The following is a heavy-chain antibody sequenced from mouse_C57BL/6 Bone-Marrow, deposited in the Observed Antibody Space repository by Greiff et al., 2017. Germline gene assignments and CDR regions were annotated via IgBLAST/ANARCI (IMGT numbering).Heavy chain of an antibody. D-gene: IGHD1-1*01. CDR1: GYTFTSYW. V-gene: IGHV1-64*01. CDR3: ARWYYGSGGFAY. Sequence: QVQQQPGAALVKPGASVKLSCKASGYTFTSYWMHWVKQRPGQGLEWIGMIHPNSGSTNYNEKFKSKATLTVDKSSSTAYMQLSSLTSEDSAVYYCARWYYGSGGFAYWGQGTLVTVSA. J-gene: IGHJ3*01. CDR2: IHPNSGST.